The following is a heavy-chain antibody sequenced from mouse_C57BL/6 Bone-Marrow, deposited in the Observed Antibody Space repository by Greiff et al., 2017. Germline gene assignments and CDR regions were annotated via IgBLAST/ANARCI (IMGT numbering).Heavy chain of an antibody. CDR1: GFSLSTSGMG. Sequence: QVTLKESGPGILQSSQTLSLTCSFSGFSLSTSGMGVSWIRQPSGKGLEWLAHIYCDDDKRYNPSLKSRLTISKDTSRNQVFLKITSVDTADTATYYCARRDTTVVATRYFDVWGTGTTVTVSS. D-gene: IGHD1-1*01. CDR3: ARRDTTVVATRYFDV. V-gene: IGHV8-12*01. J-gene: IGHJ1*03. CDR2: IYCDDDK.